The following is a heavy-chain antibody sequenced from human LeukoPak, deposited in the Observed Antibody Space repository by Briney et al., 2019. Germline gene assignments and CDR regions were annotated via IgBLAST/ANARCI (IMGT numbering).Heavy chain of an antibody. Sequence: GESLKISCEGSGYSFTSYWSSWVRQMPGKGLEWRGRIDSSDSYTKYSPPFQGHVTISADKSISTAYLQWSSLKASDTAMYYCARQLLSNWFDPWGQGTLVTVSS. V-gene: IGHV5-10-1*01. J-gene: IGHJ5*02. CDR2: IDSSDSYT. CDR3: ARQLLSNWFDP. D-gene: IGHD3-10*01. CDR1: GYSFTSYW.